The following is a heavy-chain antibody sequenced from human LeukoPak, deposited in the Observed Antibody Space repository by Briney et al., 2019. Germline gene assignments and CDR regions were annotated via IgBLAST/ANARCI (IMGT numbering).Heavy chain of an antibody. CDR2: INSDGSST. D-gene: IGHD4-17*01. J-gene: IGHJ4*02. CDR3: ARPDYGDYHFDY. Sequence: EGSLRLSCAASGFTFSSYWMHWVRQAPGKGLVWVSRINSDGSSTSYADSVKGRFTISRDNAKNTLYLQMNSLRAEDTAVYYCARPDYGDYHFDYWGQGTLVTVSS. V-gene: IGHV3-74*01. CDR1: GFTFSSYW.